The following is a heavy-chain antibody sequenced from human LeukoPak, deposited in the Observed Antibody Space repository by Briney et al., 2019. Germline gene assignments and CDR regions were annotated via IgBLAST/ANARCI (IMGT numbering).Heavy chain of an antibody. CDR2: IYYSGST. J-gene: IGHJ4*02. V-gene: IGHV4-61*01. CDR3: ARESISRLERRSYYFDY. D-gene: IGHD1-1*01. CDR1: GGSVGSGSYY. Sequence: KPSETLSLTCTVSGGSVGSGSYYWSWIRQPPVKGLEWIGYIYYSGSTNYNPSLKSRVTISVDTSKNQFSLKLSSVTAADTAVYYCARESISRLERRSYYFDYWGQGTLVTVSS.